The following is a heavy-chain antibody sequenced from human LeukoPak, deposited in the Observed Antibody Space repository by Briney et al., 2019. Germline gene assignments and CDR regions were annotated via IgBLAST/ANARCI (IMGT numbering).Heavy chain of an antibody. J-gene: IGHJ4*02. CDR1: GFTFSSYA. CDR3: ARDPRGARVGTFDY. V-gene: IGHV3-30-3*01. CDR2: ISYDGSNK. D-gene: IGHD2-21*02. Sequence: GGSLRLSCAASGFTFSSYAMHWVRQAPGKGLEWVAVISYDGSNKYYADSVKGRFTISRDNSKNTLYLQMNSLRAEDTAVYYCARDPRGARVGTFDYWGQGTLVTVSS.